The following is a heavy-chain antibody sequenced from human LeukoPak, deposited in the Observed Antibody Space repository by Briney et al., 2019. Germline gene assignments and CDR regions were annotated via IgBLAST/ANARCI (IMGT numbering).Heavy chain of an antibody. Sequence: GGSLRLSCSASGFTFSSYWMHWVRQAPGKGLEWVAIIKQDGSEKFYVDSVKGRFTVSRDNIQNLLYLQMNTLRVEDTGVYYCVGSAGWLFDYWGQGTLVTVSS. D-gene: IGHD3-10*01. V-gene: IGHV3-7*01. J-gene: IGHJ4*02. CDR1: GFTFSSYW. CDR3: VGSAGWLFDY. CDR2: IKQDGSEK.